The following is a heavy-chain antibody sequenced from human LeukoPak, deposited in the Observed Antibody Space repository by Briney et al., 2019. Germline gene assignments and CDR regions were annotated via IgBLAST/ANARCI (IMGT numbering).Heavy chain of an antibody. Sequence: ASVKVSCKASGGTFSSYAISWVRQAPGQGLEWMGGIIPIFGTANYAQKFQGRVTITADESTSTAYMELSSLRSGDTAVYYCARAAAGISGWFDPWGQGTLVTVSS. D-gene: IGHD6-13*01. V-gene: IGHV1-69*13. J-gene: IGHJ5*02. CDR1: GGTFSSYA. CDR2: IIPIFGTA. CDR3: ARAAAGISGWFDP.